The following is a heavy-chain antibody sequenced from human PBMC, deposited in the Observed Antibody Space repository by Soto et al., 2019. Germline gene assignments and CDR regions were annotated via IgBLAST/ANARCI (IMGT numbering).Heavy chain of an antibody. V-gene: IGHV1-8*01. Sequence: GASVKVSCKASGYTFTSYDINWVRQATGQGLEWMGWMNPNSGNTGYAQKFQGRVTMTRNTSISTAYMELSSLRSEDTAVYYCARGRADYYYYGMGVWGQGTTVTVSS. CDR2: MNPNSGNT. J-gene: IGHJ6*02. CDR3: ARGRADYYYYGMGV. CDR1: GYTFTSYD.